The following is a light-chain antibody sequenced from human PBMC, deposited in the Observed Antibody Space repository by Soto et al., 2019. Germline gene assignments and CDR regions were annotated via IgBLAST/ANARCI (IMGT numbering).Light chain of an antibody. V-gene: IGKV3-20*01. CDR3: QQFDSSPKIT. Sequence: EIVLTQSPGTLSLSPGERATVSCRASQSVSSSYLVWYQQKPGQAPSLLIYGASSRATGIPDRFSGSGSGTDFTLTISRLEPEDFAVYYCQQFDSSPKITFGQGTRLEIK. CDR2: GAS. J-gene: IGKJ5*01. CDR1: QSVSSSY.